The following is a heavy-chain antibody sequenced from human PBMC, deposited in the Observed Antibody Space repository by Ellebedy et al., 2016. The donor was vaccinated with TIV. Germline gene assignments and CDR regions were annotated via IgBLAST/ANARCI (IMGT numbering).Heavy chain of an antibody. CDR3: TTTMYYYDSGGYPTGDVLDI. J-gene: IGHJ3*02. V-gene: IGHV3-15*07. Sequence: PGGSLRLSCAASGFTFSNAWMNWVRQAPGKGLEGVGRIKSKTDGGTTAYAAPVKGRFTISRDDSKNTLSLQINSLKTEDTAVYYCTTTMYYYDSGGYPTGDVLDIWGQGTIVTVSS. CDR2: IKSKTDGGTT. CDR1: GFTFSNAW. D-gene: IGHD3-22*01.